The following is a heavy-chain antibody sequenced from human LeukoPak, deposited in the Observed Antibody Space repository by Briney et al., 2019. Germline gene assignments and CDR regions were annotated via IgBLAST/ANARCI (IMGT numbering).Heavy chain of an antibody. CDR3: ARGTVVAAISWFDP. J-gene: IGHJ5*02. Sequence: SETLSLTCTVSGGSISSYYWSWIRQPPGKGLEWIAYIYSSGTTNYNPSLKSRVTISIDTSKNQFSLKLSSVTAADTAVYYCARGTVVAAISWFDPWGQGTLVTVSS. D-gene: IGHD2-15*01. CDR2: IYSSGTT. V-gene: IGHV4-59*12. CDR1: GGSISSYY.